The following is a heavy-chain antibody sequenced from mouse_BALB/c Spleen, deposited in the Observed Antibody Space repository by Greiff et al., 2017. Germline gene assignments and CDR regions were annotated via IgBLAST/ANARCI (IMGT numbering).Heavy chain of an antibody. Sequence: QVQLQQPGAELVNPGASVKLSCNAPGYPFTSYWMHRVKQRPGQGPEWIGEINPSNGRTHYNEKFKGKATLTVDKSSSTVYMQLSSLTSEDSAVYYCARRGNYYAMDYWGQGTSVTVSA. J-gene: IGHJ4*01. V-gene: IGHV1S81*02. CDR1: GYPFTSYW. CDR3: ARRGNYYAMDY. CDR2: INPSNGRT.